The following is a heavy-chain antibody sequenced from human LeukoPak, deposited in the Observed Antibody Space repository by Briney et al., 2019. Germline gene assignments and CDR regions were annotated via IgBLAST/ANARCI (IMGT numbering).Heavy chain of an antibody. CDR2: ISSSSSYI. V-gene: IGHV3-21*01. CDR3: AKDRREVAFDI. Sequence: GGSLRLSCAASGFTFSSYSMNWVRQAPGKGLEWVSSISSSSSYIYYADSVKGRFTISRDNAKNSLYLQMNSLRAEDTAVYYCAKDRREVAFDIWGQGTMVTVSS. CDR1: GFTFSSYS. D-gene: IGHD1-26*01. J-gene: IGHJ3*02.